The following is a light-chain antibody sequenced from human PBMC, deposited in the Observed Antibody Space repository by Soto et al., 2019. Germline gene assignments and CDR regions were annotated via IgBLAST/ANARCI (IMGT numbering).Light chain of an antibody. V-gene: IGKV1-5*01. CDR1: QSIRPW. CDR3: QQYNSYSAIT. J-gene: IGKJ4*01. Sequence: DIQRTQSPSTLSASVGDRVTITCRASQSIRPWLAWYQQKPGKAPKLLIYDASTLESGVPSRFSGSGSGTEFTLTISSLQSDDFATYYCQQYNSYSAITFGGGTKVDIK. CDR2: DAS.